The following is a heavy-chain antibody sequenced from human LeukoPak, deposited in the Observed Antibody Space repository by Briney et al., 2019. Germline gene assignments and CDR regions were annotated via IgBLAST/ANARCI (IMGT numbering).Heavy chain of an antibody. CDR2: IWCDGSNK. Sequence: GGSLRLSCAASGFTFSSYGMHWVRQAPGKGLGWVAVIWCDGSNKYYADSVKGRFTISRDNSKNTLYLQMNSLRAEDTAVYYCAKEGSSWSSSDFDYWGQGTLVTVSS. J-gene: IGHJ4*02. CDR1: GFTFSSYG. CDR3: AKEGSSWSSSDFDY. D-gene: IGHD6-13*01. V-gene: IGHV3-33*06.